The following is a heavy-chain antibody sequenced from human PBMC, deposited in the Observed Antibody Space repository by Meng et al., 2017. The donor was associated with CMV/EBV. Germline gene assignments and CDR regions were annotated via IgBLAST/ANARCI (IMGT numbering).Heavy chain of an antibody. V-gene: IGHV1-2*02. Sequence: VQLVQSWAEVKQPGASVKVSCKASGYTFTGYYMHWVRQAPGQGLEWMGWSNPNSGGTNYAQKFQGRVTMTRDTSISTAYMELSSVTAADTAVYYCARSMVVAGDWFDPWGQGTLVTVSS. J-gene: IGHJ5*02. CDR1: GYTFTGYY. CDR3: ARSMVVAGDWFDP. D-gene: IGHD2-15*01. CDR2: SNPNSGGT.